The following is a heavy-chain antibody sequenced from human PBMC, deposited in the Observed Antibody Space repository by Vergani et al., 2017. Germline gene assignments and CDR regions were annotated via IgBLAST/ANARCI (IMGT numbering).Heavy chain of an antibody. D-gene: IGHD6-13*01. Sequence: EVQLLESGGGLAQPGGSLRLSCAASGFTFRNYAMTWVRQAPGKGLEWVSYISSSGSTIYYADSVKGRFTISRDNAKNSLYLQMNSLRAEDTAVYYCARDQQQLAHYYYYYMDVWGKGTTVTVSS. CDR2: ISSSGSTI. CDR3: ARDQQQLAHYYYYYMDV. J-gene: IGHJ6*03. V-gene: IGHV3-48*04. CDR1: GFTFRNYA.